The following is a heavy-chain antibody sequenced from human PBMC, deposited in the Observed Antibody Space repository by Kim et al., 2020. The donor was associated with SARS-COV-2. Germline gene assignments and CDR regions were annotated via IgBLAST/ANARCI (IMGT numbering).Heavy chain of an antibody. J-gene: IGHJ6*02. V-gene: IGHV3-33*01. D-gene: IGHD2-15*01. CDR1: GFTFSSYG. CDR2: IWYDGSNK. CDR3: ARDRKVVVADGGYGMDV. Sequence: GGSLRLSCAASGFTFSSYGMHWVRQAPGKGLEWVAVIWYDGSNKYYADSVKGRFTISRDNSKNTLYLQMNSLRAEDTAVYYCARDRKVVVADGGYGMDVWGQGTTVTVSS.